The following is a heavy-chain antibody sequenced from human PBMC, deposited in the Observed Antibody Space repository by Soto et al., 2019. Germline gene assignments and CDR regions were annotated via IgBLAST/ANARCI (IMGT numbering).Heavy chain of an antibody. V-gene: IGHV1-69*06. Sequence: SVKVSCKASGGTFSSYAISWVRQAPGQGLEWMGGIIPIFGTANYAQKFQGRVTITADKSTGTAYMELSSLRSEDTAVYYCARGSSVVVVPAASSYGMDVWGQGTTVTVSS. CDR2: IIPIFGTA. J-gene: IGHJ6*02. CDR3: ARGSSVVVVPAASSYGMDV. D-gene: IGHD2-2*01. CDR1: GGTFSSYA.